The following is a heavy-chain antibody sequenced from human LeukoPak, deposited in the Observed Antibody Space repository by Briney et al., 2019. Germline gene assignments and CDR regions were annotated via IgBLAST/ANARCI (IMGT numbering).Heavy chain of an antibody. CDR1: GFTFDDYA. CDR2: INWNSDSV. D-gene: IGHD3-22*01. V-gene: IGHV3-9*01. Sequence: GGSLRLSCAASGFTFDDYAMHWLRQRPGKGLEWVSSINWNSDSVGYADSVKGRFTISRDNAKKTLCLQMNSLRVEDTALYYCAKALTVYYDSSGYSSGSSGYYGNDAFDFWGQGTMVSVS. CDR3: AKALTVYYDSSGYSSGSSGYYGNDAFDF. J-gene: IGHJ3*01.